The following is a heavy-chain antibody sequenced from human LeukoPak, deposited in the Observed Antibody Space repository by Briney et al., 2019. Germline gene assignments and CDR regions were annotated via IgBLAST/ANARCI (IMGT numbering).Heavy chain of an antibody. CDR1: GYTFTSYG. CDR3: ASGPASAVGQNWFDP. D-gene: IGHD3-10*01. Sequence: GASVTVSCTASGYTFTSYGISWVRQAPGQGLEWMGWISAYNGNTNYAQKLQGRVTMTTDTSTSTAYMELRSLRSDDTAVYYCASGPASAVGQNWFDPWGQGTLVTVSS. CDR2: ISAYNGNT. V-gene: IGHV1-18*01. J-gene: IGHJ5*02.